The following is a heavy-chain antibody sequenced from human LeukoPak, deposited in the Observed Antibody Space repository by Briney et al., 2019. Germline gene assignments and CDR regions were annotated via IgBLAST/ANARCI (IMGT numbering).Heavy chain of an antibody. D-gene: IGHD2-2*02. J-gene: IGHJ4*02. CDR3: ARDRHCSSTSCYNDY. CDR2: INWNGGST. V-gene: IGHV3-20*04. Sequence: GGSLRLSCAASGFTFDDYGMSWVRQAPGKGLEWVSGINWNGGSTGYADSVKGRYTISRDNAKNPLYLQMNSLRAEDTALYYCARDRHCSSTSCYNDYWGQGTLVTVSS. CDR1: GFTFDDYG.